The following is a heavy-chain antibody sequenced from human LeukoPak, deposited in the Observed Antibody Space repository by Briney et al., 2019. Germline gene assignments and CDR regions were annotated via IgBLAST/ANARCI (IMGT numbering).Heavy chain of an antibody. CDR3: ARGGSFGRDV. Sequence: GGSLRLSCAASGFTFSSYAMHWVRQAPGKGLEWVAVISYDGSNKYYADSVKGRFTISRDNSKNTLYLQMNSLRAEDTAVYYCARGGSFGRDVWGQGTTVTVSS. CDR2: ISYDGSNK. CDR1: GFTFSSYA. V-gene: IGHV3-30-3*01. J-gene: IGHJ6*02. D-gene: IGHD5-12*01.